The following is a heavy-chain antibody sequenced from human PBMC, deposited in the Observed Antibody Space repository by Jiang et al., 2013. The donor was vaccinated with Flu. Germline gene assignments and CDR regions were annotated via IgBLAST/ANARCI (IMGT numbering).Heavy chain of an antibody. CDR2: IYYSGNT. V-gene: IGHV4-59*01. Sequence: PSETLSLTCTVSGDSISNYYWSWIRQPPGKGLEWIGNIYYSGNTNYNPSLKSRVTISVDMSKNQFSLKLSSVTAADTAVYYCAREVGRLQPSDHWGQGTLVTVSS. J-gene: IGHJ4*02. CDR1: GDSISNYY. CDR3: AREVGRLQPSDH. D-gene: IGHD5-24*01.